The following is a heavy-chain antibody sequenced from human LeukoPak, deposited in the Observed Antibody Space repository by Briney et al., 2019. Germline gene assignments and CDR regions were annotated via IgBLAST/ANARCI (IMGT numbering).Heavy chain of an antibody. CDR3: AKADSSGWYDY. V-gene: IGHV3-30*02. D-gene: IGHD6-19*01. Sequence: GGSLRLSCAASGFTFSSYGMHWVRQAPGKGLEWVAVIWFDGSNKYYADSVKGRFTISRDNSKNTLYLQMNSLRTEDTALYYCAKADSSGWYDYWGQGTLVTVSS. CDR1: GFTFSSYG. CDR2: IWFDGSNK. J-gene: IGHJ4*02.